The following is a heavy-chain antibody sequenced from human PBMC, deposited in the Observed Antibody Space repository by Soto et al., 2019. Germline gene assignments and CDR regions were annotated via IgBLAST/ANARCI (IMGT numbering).Heavy chain of an antibody. D-gene: IGHD1-20*01. CDR2: ISAYNGNT. V-gene: IGHV1-18*04. CDR1: GYPFTSYG. J-gene: IGHJ6*02. Sequence: XSVKVSCTASGYPFTSYGIIWVRQAPGQGLEWMGWISAYNGNTNYAQKLQGRVTMTTDTSTSTAYMELRSLRSDDTAVYYCARGGITGSGLLGYYYSGMDVWGQATTVTVSS. CDR3: ARGGITGSGLLGYYYSGMDV.